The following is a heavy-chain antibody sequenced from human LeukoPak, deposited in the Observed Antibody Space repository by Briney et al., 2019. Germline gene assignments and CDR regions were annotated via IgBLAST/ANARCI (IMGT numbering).Heavy chain of an antibody. CDR3: ARRNYYGTSGSD. D-gene: IGHD3-22*01. Sequence: GSLRLSCAASGFTFSSYGMHWVRQAPGKGLEWIGEINHSGGTNYNPSLTSRVTISVDKSKNQFSLRLSSVTAADTAVYYCARRNYYGTSGSDWGRGTLVTVSS. V-gene: IGHV4-34*01. J-gene: IGHJ4*02. CDR1: GFTFSSYG. CDR2: INHSGGT.